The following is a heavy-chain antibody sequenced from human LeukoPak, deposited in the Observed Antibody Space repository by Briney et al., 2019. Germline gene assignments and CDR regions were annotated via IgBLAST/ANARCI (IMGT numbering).Heavy chain of an antibody. CDR2: IYYSGST. D-gene: IGHD6-19*01. CDR3: ARLRYSSGWYGYYGMDV. Sequence: SETLSLTCTVSGGSISSYYWSWIRQPPGKGLEWIGYIYYSGSTNYNPSLKSRVTISVDTSKNQFSLKLSSVTAADTAVYHCARLRYSSGWYGYYGMDVWGQGTTVTVSS. J-gene: IGHJ6*02. V-gene: IGHV4-59*08. CDR1: GGSISSYY.